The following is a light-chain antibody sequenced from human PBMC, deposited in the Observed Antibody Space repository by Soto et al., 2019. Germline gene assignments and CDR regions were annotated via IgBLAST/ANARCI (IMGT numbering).Light chain of an antibody. CDR3: QQYTNWPYT. Sequence: EIVMTQSPATLSVSPGERASLSCRASQSVGSNLAWYQQTAGQAPRRLIYGASTRATGIPARFSGSGSGTEFTHTISSLQSEDFAVYSCQQYTNWPYTFGQGTKLEIK. J-gene: IGKJ2*01. CDR1: QSVGSN. V-gene: IGKV3-15*01. CDR2: GAS.